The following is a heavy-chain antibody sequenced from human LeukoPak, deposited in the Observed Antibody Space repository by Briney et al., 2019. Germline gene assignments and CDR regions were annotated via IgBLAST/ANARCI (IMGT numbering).Heavy chain of an antibody. CDR3: ATTNRPLEPADY. Sequence: ASVKVSCKVSGYTLTELSMHWVRQAPGKGLEWMGGFDPEDGETIYAQKFQGRVTMTEDTSTDTAYMELSSLRSEGTAVYYCATTNRPLEPADYWGQGTLVTVSS. V-gene: IGHV1-24*01. D-gene: IGHD1-1*01. CDR1: GYTLTELS. CDR2: FDPEDGET. J-gene: IGHJ4*02.